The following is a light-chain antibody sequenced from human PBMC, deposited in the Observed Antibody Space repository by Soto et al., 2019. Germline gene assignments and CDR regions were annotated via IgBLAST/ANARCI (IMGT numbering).Light chain of an antibody. CDR2: EGS. CDR1: SSDVGSYNL. Sequence: QSVLTQPASVSGSPGQSITISCTGTSSDVGSYNLVSWYQQHPGKASKLMIYEGSKRPSGVSNRFSGSKSGNTASLTISGLQAEDEADYYCCSYAGSKVFGTGTKLTVL. J-gene: IGLJ1*01. CDR3: CSYAGSKV. V-gene: IGLV2-23*01.